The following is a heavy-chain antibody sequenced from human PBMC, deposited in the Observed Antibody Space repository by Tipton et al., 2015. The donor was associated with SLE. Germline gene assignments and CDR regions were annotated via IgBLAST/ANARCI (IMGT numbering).Heavy chain of an antibody. V-gene: IGHV1-2*06. CDR3: ARDLVAGISYFQH. CDR1: GYTFIGYY. CDR2: INPNNGDT. D-gene: IGHD6-19*01. Sequence: QLVQSGPEVKKPGASARVSCKASGYTFIGYYMHWVRQAPGLGLEWMGRINPNNGDTNYARKFQGRVTMTRDTSISTAYLELSRLTSDDTAVYYCARDLVAGISYFQHWGQGTLVTFSS. J-gene: IGHJ1*01.